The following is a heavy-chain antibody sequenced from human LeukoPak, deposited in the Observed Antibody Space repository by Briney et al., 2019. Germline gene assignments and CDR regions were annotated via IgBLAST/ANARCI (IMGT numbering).Heavy chain of an antibody. Sequence: GGSLRLSCAASGFTVSSDYMTWVRQAPGKGLEWVSIIYSADTTYYADSVRGRFTISRGNSKNTLYLQMNSLRAEDSAVYYCAREDRWMGGFDYWGQGTLVTVSS. V-gene: IGHV3-66*01. J-gene: IGHJ4*02. CDR2: IYSADTT. D-gene: IGHD2-15*01. CDR1: GFTVSSDY. CDR3: AREDRWMGGFDY.